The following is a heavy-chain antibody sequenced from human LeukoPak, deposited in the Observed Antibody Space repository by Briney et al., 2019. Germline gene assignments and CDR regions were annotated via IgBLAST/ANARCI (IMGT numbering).Heavy chain of an antibody. CDR3: ASVKSSDYEVAKDY. J-gene: IGHJ4*02. D-gene: IGHD3-10*01. Sequence: SETLSLTCAVSGGSISSGGYSWSWIRQPPGKGLEWIGYIYHSGSTYYNPSLKSRVTISVDRSKNQFSLKLSSVTAADTAVYYCASVKSSDYEVAKDYWGQGTLVTISS. CDR2: IYHSGST. CDR1: GGSISSGGYS. V-gene: IGHV4-30-2*01.